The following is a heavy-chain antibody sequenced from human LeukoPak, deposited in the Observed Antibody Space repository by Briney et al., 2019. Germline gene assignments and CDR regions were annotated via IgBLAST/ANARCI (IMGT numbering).Heavy chain of an antibody. D-gene: IGHD6-19*01. CDR2: IRYDGSNK. CDR3: AKDPEKQWLVGSWFDP. CDR1: GFTFNSYG. Sequence: GGSLRLSCAASGFTFNSYGMSWVRQAPGKGLEWVAFIRYDGSNKYYADSVKGRFTISRDNSKNTLYLQMNSLRAEDTAVYYCAKDPEKQWLVGSWFDPWGQGTLVTVSS. V-gene: IGHV3-30*02. J-gene: IGHJ5*02.